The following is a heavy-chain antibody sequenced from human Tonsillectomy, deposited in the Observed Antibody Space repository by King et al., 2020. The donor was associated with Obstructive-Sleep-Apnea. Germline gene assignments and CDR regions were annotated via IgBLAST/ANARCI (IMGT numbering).Heavy chain of an antibody. J-gene: IGHJ4*02. CDR2: ISNDESNK. V-gene: IGHV3-30*04. CDR3: ATIAGGYPY. D-gene: IGHD1-26*01. CDR1: GFTFRNYA. Sequence: VQLVESGGGVVQPGRSLRLSCAASGFTFRNYAMHWVRQAPGKGLEWVAVISNDESNKYYADSVKGRFTISRDNSKNTLYLQMNSLRAEDTAVYYCATIAGGYPYWGQGTLVTVSS.